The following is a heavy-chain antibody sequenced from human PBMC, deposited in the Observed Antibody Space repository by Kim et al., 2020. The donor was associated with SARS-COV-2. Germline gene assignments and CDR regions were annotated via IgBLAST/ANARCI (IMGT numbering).Heavy chain of an antibody. Sequence: GGSLRLSCVVSGNTFSRYGMTWVRQAPGKGLEWVSSINPNGDGWVYADSVRGRFTISRDNSKNTLYLQMNSLRAEDTAVYYCVDYHGVGSYGSDWGQGTLVTVSS. J-gene: IGHJ4*02. D-gene: IGHD3-10*01. CDR1: GNTFSRYG. V-gene: IGHV3-23*01. CDR2: INPNGDGW. CDR3: VDYHGVGSYGSD.